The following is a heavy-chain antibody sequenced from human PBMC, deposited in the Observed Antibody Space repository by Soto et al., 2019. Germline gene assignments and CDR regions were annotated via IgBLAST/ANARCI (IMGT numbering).Heavy chain of an antibody. J-gene: IGHJ4*02. CDR2: IYYSGST. D-gene: IGHD5-12*01. CDR1: GGYISSYY. Sequence: SETLSLTCTVSGGYISSYYWSWIRQPPGKGLEWIGYIYYSGSTNYNPSLKSRVTRSVDTSKNQFSLKLSSVTAADTAVYYCASLPGGDGYNPFNYWGQGTLVTVS. V-gene: IGHV4-59*01. CDR3: ASLPGGDGYNPFNY.